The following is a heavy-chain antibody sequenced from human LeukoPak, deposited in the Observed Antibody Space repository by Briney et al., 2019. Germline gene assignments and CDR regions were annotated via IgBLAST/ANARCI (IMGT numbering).Heavy chain of an antibody. D-gene: IGHD2-15*01. CDR1: GGSFSGYY. J-gene: IGHJ4*02. CDR2: INHSGST. V-gene: IGHV4-34*01. CDR3: ARHVGGLRYFDY. Sequence: PSETLSLTCAVYGGSFSGYYWSWIRQPPGKGLEWIGEINHSGSTNYNPSLKNRVTISVDTSKNQFSLKLSSVTAADTAVYYCARHVGGLRYFDYWGQGTLVTVSS.